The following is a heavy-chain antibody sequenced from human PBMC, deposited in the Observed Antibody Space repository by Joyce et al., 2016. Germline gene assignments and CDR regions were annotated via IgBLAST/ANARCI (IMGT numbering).Heavy chain of an antibody. V-gene: IGHV3-73*01. Sequence: EVQLVESGGALVQPGGSLTLSCAASGFIFSGSALHWVRQASGKGREWGGRIRSKANIYATAYDASVTGRFTISRDGSKNTAYLQMDSLKTEDTAVYYGRVAHTTDHWGQRALVTVSS. D-gene: IGHD1-1*01. J-gene: IGHJ1*01. CDR3: RVAHTTDH. CDR1: GFIFSGSA. CDR2: IRSKANIYAT.